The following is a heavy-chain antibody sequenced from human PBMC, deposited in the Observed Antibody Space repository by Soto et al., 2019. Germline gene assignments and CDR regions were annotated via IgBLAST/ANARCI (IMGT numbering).Heavy chain of an antibody. Sequence: EVQLLESGGGLVQPGGSLRLSCAASGFTFSNYAMSWVRQAPGKGLEWVSAISGSGSSTYYADSVKGRFTISRDNSKNTLYLQMNSLRAEDTAVYYCSKVSWCGRIASPGTRWCDPGGQGTLVTVSS. CDR3: SKVSWCGRIASPGTRWCDP. J-gene: IGHJ5*02. CDR2: ISGSGSST. CDR1: GFTFSNYA. D-gene: IGHD6-13*01. V-gene: IGHV3-23*01.